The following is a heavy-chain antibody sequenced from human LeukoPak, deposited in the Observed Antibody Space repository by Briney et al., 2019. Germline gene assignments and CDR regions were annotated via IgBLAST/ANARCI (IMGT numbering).Heavy chain of an antibody. CDR1: GGTFSSYA. Sequence: ASVKVSCKASGGTFSSYAISWVRQAPGQGLEWMGGIIPIFGTANYAQKFQGRVTITTDESTSTAYMELGSLRSEDTAVYYCAREAEAGTGAFDIWGQGTMVTVSS. D-gene: IGHD6-19*01. V-gene: IGHV1-69*05. CDR3: AREAEAGTGAFDI. CDR2: IIPIFGTA. J-gene: IGHJ3*02.